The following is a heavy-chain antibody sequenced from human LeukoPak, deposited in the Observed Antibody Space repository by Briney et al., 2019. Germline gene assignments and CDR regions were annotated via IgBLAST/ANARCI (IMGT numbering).Heavy chain of an antibody. D-gene: IGHD6-19*01. J-gene: IGHJ4*02. CDR2: ISSSSRTI. Sequence: GGSLRLSCAASGFTFSSYSINWVRQAPGKGLEWLSYISSSSRTISYADSLKGRFTVSRDNAKNSLDLQMNSLRVEDTAVYYCARVGTSGWTSDYWGQGTLVTVSS. CDR3: ARVGTSGWTSDY. V-gene: IGHV3-48*04. CDR1: GFTFSSYS.